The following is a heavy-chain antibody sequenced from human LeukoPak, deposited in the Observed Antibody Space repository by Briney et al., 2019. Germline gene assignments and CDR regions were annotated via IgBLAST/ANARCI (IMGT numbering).Heavy chain of an antibody. D-gene: IGHD2-2*01. V-gene: IGHV3-7*01. J-gene: IGHJ4*02. Sequence: GGSLRLSFAASGFTFSSYWMSWVRQAPGKGLEWVANIKQDGREKYYVDCVKGRFTNSRDNAKNSLYLQMNSLRAEDTAVYYCARDLGYCSSTSCYDVADYWGQGTLVTVSS. CDR3: ARDLGYCSSTSCYDVADY. CDR2: IKQDGREK. CDR1: GFTFSSYW.